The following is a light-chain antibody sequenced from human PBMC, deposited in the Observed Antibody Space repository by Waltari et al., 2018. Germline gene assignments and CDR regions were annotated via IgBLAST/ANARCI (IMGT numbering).Light chain of an antibody. Sequence: SYELTQPPSVSVSPGQTARITCSGDALPRDFTSWYQQKPGQAPILVMFRDTERPSGIPERFSGSTSGTLVTLTITGVQAEDEADYYWQSTDSSGSFVVFGGGTKLTVL. CDR1: ALPRDF. CDR3: QSTDSSGSFVV. CDR2: RDT. V-gene: IGLV3-25*03. J-gene: IGLJ3*02.